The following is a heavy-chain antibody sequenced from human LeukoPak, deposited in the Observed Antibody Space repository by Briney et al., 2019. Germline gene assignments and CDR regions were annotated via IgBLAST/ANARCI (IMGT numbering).Heavy chain of an antibody. V-gene: IGHV1-2*02. CDR1: GYTFTGYY. Sequence: GASVKVSCKASGYTFTGYYMHWVRQAPGQGLERMGWINPNSGGTNYAQKFQGRVTMTRDTSISTAYMELSRLRSDDTAVYYCARGRMVYANSFDYWGQGTLVTVSS. CDR3: ARGRMVYANSFDY. J-gene: IGHJ4*02. D-gene: IGHD2-8*01. CDR2: INPNSGGT.